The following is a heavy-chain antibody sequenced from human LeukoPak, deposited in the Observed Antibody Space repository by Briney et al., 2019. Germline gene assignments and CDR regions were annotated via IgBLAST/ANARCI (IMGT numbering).Heavy chain of an antibody. J-gene: IGHJ5*02. CDR3: ARHRVVAAAGNWFDP. CDR2: IYPGDSDT. CDR1: GYSFTSYW. Sequence: GESLKISCKGSGYSFTSYWIGWVRQMPGKGLEWMGIIYPGDSDTRYSPSFQGQVTISADKSISTAYLQWSSLKASDTAMYYCARHRVVAAAGNWFDPWGQGTLVTVSS. D-gene: IGHD6-13*01. V-gene: IGHV5-51*01.